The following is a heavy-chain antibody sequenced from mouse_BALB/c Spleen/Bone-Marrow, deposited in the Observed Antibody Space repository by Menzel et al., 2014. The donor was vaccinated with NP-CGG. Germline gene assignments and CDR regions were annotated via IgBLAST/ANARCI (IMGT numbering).Heavy chain of an antibody. CDR2: ISDAGSYT. V-gene: IGHV5-4*02. D-gene: IGHD2-14*01. CDR1: GFTFSDYY. Sequence: EVKLMESGGGLVKPGGSLKLSCAASGFTFSDYYMYWVRQTPEKRLEWVATISDAGSYTYYPDSVKGRFTISRDNAKNNLYLQMISLKSEDTAMYYCARDGDYRYAWFAYWGQGTLVTVST. CDR3: ARDGDYRYAWFAY. J-gene: IGHJ3*01.